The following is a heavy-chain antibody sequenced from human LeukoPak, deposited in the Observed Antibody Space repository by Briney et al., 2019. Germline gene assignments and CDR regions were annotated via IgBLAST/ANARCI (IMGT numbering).Heavy chain of an antibody. J-gene: IGHJ6*03. CDR1: GGSISTSAFY. CDR3: ARQYDSYFYYYLDL. CDR2: IYDSGNE. V-gene: IGHV4-39*01. Sequence: SETLSLTCTVSGGSISTSAFYWGWIRQPPGKGLEWIGSIYDSGNEFYNPSLKSRVTMSVDTSTNQFSLKLSFVTAADTAVYYCARQYDSYFYYYLDLWGTGTTVTVSS.